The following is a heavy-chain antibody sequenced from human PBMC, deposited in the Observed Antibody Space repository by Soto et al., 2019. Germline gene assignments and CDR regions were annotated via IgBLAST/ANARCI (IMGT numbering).Heavy chain of an antibody. CDR3: ASILYNSSGHDAFDI. CDR1: GYSFTSYW. Sequence: ESLKISCKGSGYSFTSYWIGWVRQMPGKGLEWMGIIYPGDSDTRYSPSFQGQVTISADKSISTAYLQWSSLKASDTAMYYCASILYNSSGHDAFDIWGQGTMVTVSS. J-gene: IGHJ3*02. CDR2: IYPGDSDT. D-gene: IGHD3-22*01. V-gene: IGHV5-51*01.